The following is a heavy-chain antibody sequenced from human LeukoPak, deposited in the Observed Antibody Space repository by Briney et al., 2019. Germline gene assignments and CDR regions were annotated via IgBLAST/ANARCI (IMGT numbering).Heavy chain of an antibody. V-gene: IGHV1-69*13. Sequence: ASVKVSCKASGGTFSSYAISWVRQAPGQGLEWMGGIIPIFGTANYAQKLQGRVTITADESTSTAYMELSSLRSEDTAVYYCARWGEDIVVVPAAMRDNWFDPWGQGTLVTVSS. D-gene: IGHD2-2*01. CDR2: IIPIFGTA. CDR3: ARWGEDIVVVPAAMRDNWFDP. CDR1: GGTFSSYA. J-gene: IGHJ5*02.